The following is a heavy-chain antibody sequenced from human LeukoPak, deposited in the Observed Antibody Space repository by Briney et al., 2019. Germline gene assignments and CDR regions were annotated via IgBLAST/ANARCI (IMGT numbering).Heavy chain of an antibody. J-gene: IGHJ5*02. Sequence: GESLKISCKGSGYTFTSYWIGWVRQMPGKGLEWMGIIHPGDSDTRYSPSFEGQVTISADKSFSTAYLQWSSLKASDTAMYYCARGVVSNWFDPWGQGTLVTVSS. CDR1: GYTFTSYW. CDR3: ARGVVSNWFDP. V-gene: IGHV5-51*01. CDR2: IHPGDSDT. D-gene: IGHD3-3*01.